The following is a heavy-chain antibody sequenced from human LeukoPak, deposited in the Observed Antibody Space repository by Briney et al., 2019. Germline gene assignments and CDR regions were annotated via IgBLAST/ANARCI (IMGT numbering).Heavy chain of an antibody. CDR3: AKNIFRIVGATAFDY. CDR2: ISGSGGST. CDR1: GFTFSSYW. V-gene: IGHV3-23*01. D-gene: IGHD1-26*01. J-gene: IGHJ4*02. Sequence: GGSLRLSCAASGFTFSSYWMSWVRQAPGKGLEWVSAISGSGGSTYYADSVKGRFTISRDNSKNTLYLQMNSLRAEDTAVYYCAKNIFRIVGATAFDYWGQGTLVTVSS.